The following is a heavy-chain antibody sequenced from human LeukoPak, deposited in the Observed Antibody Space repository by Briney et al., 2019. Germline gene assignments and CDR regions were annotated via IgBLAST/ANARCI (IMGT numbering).Heavy chain of an antibody. CDR2: IRYDGSNK. D-gene: IGHD2-2*02. V-gene: IGHV3-30*02. Sequence: GGSLRLSCAASGFTFSSYGLHWVRQAPGKGLEWVAFIRYDGSNKYYAVSVKGRFTICRDNSKNTLYLQMNSLRAEDTAVYYCVKIPPQAIQGYYYYMDVWGKGTTVTVSS. CDR1: GFTFSSYG. CDR3: VKIPPQAIQGYYYYMDV. J-gene: IGHJ6*03.